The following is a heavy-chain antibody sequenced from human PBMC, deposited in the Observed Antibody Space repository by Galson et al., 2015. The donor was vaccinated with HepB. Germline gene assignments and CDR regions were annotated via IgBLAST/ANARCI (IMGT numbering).Heavy chain of an antibody. J-gene: IGHJ4*02. V-gene: IGHV1-69*04. Sequence: SVKVSCKASGGTFGSYTISWVRQAPGQGLEWMGRIIPILGIANYAQKFQGRVTITADKSTSTAYMELSSLRSEDTAVYYCARDPRGATTVVTPDYWGQGTLVPVSS. D-gene: IGHD4-23*01. CDR2: IIPILGIA. CDR3: ARDPRGATTVVTPDY. CDR1: GGTFGSYT.